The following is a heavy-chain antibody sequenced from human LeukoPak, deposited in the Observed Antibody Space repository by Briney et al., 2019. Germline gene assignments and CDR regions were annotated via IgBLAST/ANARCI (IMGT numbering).Heavy chain of an antibody. CDR1: GGSFSTYA. CDR2: IIPFFGTP. CDR3: ARYKVPPHQDSSMVPGVYYYYGMDV. V-gene: IGHV1-69*01. J-gene: IGHJ6*02. D-gene: IGHD3-10*01. Sequence: GSSVKVSCKASGGSFSTYAISWVRQAPGQGLEWVGGIIPFFGTPSYAQKFHGRVTITADESTNTAYMEVSSLRSEDTALYYCARYKVPPHQDSSMVPGVYYYYGMDVWGLGTTVTVSS.